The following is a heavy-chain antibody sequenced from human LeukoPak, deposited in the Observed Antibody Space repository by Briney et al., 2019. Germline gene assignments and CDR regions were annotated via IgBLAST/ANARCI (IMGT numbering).Heavy chain of an antibody. CDR2: IYSGGST. D-gene: IGHD4-17*01. CDR3: ARGAVTTSDAFDI. V-gene: IGHV3-53*01. CDR1: GFTFGSYA. J-gene: IGHJ3*02. Sequence: PGGSLRLSCAASGFTFGSYAMSWVRQAPGKGLEWVSVIYSGGSTYYADSVKGRFTISRDNSKNTLYLQMNSLRAEDTAVYYCARGAVTTSDAFDIWGQGTMVTVSS.